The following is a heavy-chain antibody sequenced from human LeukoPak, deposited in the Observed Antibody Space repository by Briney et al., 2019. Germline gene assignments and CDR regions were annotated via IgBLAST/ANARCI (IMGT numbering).Heavy chain of an antibody. CDR3: ARVVTGDKSSNWFDP. Sequence: SQTLSLTCTVSGGSISSTMYSWNWIRQPAGKGLEWIGRMFTRGTTNYNPSLKSRVTISIDTSKNQFSLKLNSVTAADSAVYYCARVVTGDKSSNWFDPWGQGTLVTVSS. J-gene: IGHJ5*02. CDR2: MFTRGTT. V-gene: IGHV4-61*02. CDR1: GGSISSTMYS. D-gene: IGHD7-27*01.